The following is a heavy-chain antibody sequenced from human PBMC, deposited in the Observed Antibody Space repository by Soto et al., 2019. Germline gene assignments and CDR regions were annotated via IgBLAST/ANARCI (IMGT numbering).Heavy chain of an antibody. CDR3: ARHGIFGGLFDY. J-gene: IGHJ4*02. Sequence: SETLSLTCTVSGGSISSSSYYWGWIRQPPGKGLEWIGSIYYSGSTYYNPSLKSRVTISVDTSKNQFSLKLSSVTAADTAVYYCARHGIFGGLFDYWGQGTLVTVSS. V-gene: IGHV4-39*01. CDR2: IYYSGST. CDR1: GGSISSSSYY. D-gene: IGHD3-3*01.